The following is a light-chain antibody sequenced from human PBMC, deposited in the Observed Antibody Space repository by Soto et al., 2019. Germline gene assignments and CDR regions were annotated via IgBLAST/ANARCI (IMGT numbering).Light chain of an antibody. CDR1: SSDVGGYNY. V-gene: IGLV2-14*01. Sequence: QSVLTQPASVSGSPGQSITISCTGTSSDVGGYNYVSWFQQHPGKAPKLTIYDVSNRPSGVSSRFSGSKSGNTASLTISGLQAEDEAHYYCSSYTSISTVVFGGGTKLTVL. J-gene: IGLJ2*01. CDR2: DVS. CDR3: SSYTSISTVV.